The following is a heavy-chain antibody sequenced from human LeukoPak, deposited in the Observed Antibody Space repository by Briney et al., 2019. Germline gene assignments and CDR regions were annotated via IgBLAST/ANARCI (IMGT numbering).Heavy chain of an antibody. CDR3: ARSYSSGDFREPQSRYDY. D-gene: IGHD2-21*02. CDR1: GFTFSTYR. CDR2: ISSSSSYI. Sequence: PGGSLRLSCVGTGFTFSTYRMNWVRQAPGKGLEWVSSISSSSSYIYYADSVKGRFTISRDNAKNSLYLQMNSLRAEDTAVYYCARSYSSGDFREPQSRYDYWGQGTLVTVSS. J-gene: IGHJ4*02. V-gene: IGHV3-21*01.